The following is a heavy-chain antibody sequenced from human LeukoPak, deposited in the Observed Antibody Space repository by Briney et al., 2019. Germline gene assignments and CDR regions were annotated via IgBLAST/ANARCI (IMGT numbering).Heavy chain of an antibody. CDR2: IYSGGST. D-gene: IGHD6-13*01. CDR3: AREKYSSSWGAFDI. V-gene: IGHV3-53*01. CDR1: GFTVSSNY. Sequence: GGSLRLSCAASGFTVSSNYMSWVRQAPGKGLEWVSVIYSGGSTYYADSVKGRFTTSRDNSKNTLYLQMNSLRAEDTAVYYCAREKYSSSWGAFDIWGQGTVVTVSS. J-gene: IGHJ3*02.